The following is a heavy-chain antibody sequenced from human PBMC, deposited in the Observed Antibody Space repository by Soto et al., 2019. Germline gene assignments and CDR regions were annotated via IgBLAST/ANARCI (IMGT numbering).Heavy chain of an antibody. Sequence: GGSLRLSCAASGFTFSDYYMSWIRQAPGKGLEWVSYISSSGSTIYYADSVKGRFTISRDNAKNSLYLQMNSLRAEDTAVYYCARGRYRRLGELSLFSYYYYGMDVWGQGTTVTVSS. D-gene: IGHD3-16*02. CDR2: ISSSGSTI. V-gene: IGHV3-11*01. CDR1: GFTFSDYY. CDR3: ARGRYRRLGELSLFSYYYYGMDV. J-gene: IGHJ6*02.